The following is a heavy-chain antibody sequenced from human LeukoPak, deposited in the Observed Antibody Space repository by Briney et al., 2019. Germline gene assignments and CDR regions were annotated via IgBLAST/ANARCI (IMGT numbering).Heavy chain of an antibody. CDR2: ISYDGSNK. Sequence: GRSLRLSCAASGFTFSSYAMHWVRQAPGKGLEWVAVISYDGSNKYCADSVKGRFTISRDNSKNTLYLQMNSLRAEDTAVYYCARALVVPAAPLDYWGQGTLVTVSS. J-gene: IGHJ4*02. CDR3: ARALVVPAAPLDY. CDR1: GFTFSSYA. D-gene: IGHD2-2*01. V-gene: IGHV3-30*04.